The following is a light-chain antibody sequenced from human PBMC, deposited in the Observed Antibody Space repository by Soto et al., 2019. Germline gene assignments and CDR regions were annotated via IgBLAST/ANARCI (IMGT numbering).Light chain of an antibody. Sequence: QSALTQPPSASGSPGQSGTISCTGTSSDVGANHYVSWYQQHPGKAPKLMIYEVTKRPSGVPDRFAGSKSGNTASLTVSGLQAEDEADYYCSSYAGANRVFGSGTKLTVL. CDR2: EVT. J-gene: IGLJ1*01. V-gene: IGLV2-8*01. CDR1: SSDVGANHY. CDR3: SSYAGANRV.